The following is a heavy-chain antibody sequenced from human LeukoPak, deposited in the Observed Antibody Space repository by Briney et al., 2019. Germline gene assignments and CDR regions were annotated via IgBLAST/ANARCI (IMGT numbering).Heavy chain of an antibody. CDR2: ISGSGGST. CDR3: ARAVAGWDAFDI. D-gene: IGHD6-19*01. J-gene: IGHJ3*02. CDR1: GFTFSSYA. V-gene: IGHV3-23*01. Sequence: GGSLRLSCAASGFTFSSYAMSWVRQAPGKGLEWVSAISGSGGSTYYADSVKGRFTTSRDNSKNTLYLQMNSLRAEDTAVYYCARAVAGWDAFDIWGQGTMVTVSS.